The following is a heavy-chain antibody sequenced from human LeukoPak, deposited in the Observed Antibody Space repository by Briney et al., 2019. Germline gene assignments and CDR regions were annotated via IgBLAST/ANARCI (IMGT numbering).Heavy chain of an antibody. D-gene: IGHD1-26*01. J-gene: IGHJ4*02. V-gene: IGHV3-66*01. Sequence: GGSLRLSCAASGFTVSSNYMSWVRQAPGKGLEWVSVIYSGGSTYYADSVKGRFTISRDNSKNSLYLQMNSLRAEDTAVYYCARVDRWELPRGNYWGQGTLVTVSS. CDR2: IYSGGST. CDR3: ARVDRWELPRGNY. CDR1: GFTVSSNY.